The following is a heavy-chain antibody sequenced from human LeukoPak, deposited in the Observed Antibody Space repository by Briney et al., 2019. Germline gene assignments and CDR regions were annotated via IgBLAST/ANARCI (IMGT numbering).Heavy chain of an antibody. V-gene: IGHV4-4*07. CDR3: ARALDPLPGTYYFDY. Sequence: PSETLSLTCTVSGASINSHYWSWIRQPAGKGLEWIGRIYISGSTNYNSSLQSRVTMSVDTSKNQFSLKLTSVTAADTAVYYCARALDPLPGTYYFDYWGQGTLVTVSS. CDR1: GASINSHY. D-gene: IGHD1-1*01. CDR2: IYISGST. J-gene: IGHJ4*02.